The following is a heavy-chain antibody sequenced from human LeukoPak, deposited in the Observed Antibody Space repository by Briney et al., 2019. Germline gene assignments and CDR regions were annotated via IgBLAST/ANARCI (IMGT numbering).Heavy chain of an antibody. CDR2: IMHDGSEK. CDR1: GFSFSIYW. Sequence: GGSLRLSCAASGFSFSIYWMSWVRQPPGKGLEWVANIMHDGSEKNYVDSVKGRFTISRDNAKNSLYLQMNSLRAEDTAVYYCARDIVVVPGWFDPWGQGTLVTVSS. V-gene: IGHV3-7*01. CDR3: ARDIVVVPGWFDP. D-gene: IGHD2-2*01. J-gene: IGHJ5*02.